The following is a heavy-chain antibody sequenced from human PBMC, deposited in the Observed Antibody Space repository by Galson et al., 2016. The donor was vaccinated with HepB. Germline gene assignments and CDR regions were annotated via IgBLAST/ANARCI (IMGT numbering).Heavy chain of an antibody. CDR1: AVSVSSGGYF. CDR2: MFYSGTT. CDR3: ATGDS. V-gene: IGHV4-61*08. Sequence: SETLSLTCTVSAVSVSSGGYFWGWIRQPPGKGLEWIGYMFYSGTTNYHPSPKSRVTISVDTSKNQFSLKLSSVTAADTAVYYCATGDSWGQGTLVTVSS. J-gene: IGHJ4*02.